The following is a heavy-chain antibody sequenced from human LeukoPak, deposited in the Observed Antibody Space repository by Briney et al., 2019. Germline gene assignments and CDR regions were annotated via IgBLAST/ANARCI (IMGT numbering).Heavy chain of an antibody. V-gene: IGHV3-23*01. D-gene: IGHD3-9*01. J-gene: IGHJ4*02. Sequence: GGSLRLSCAASGFTFSSYAMSWVRQAPGKGLEWVSCISGSGGSTYYADSVKGRFTISRDNSKNRLYLQMNSLRAEDTAVYYCVKRPRGNDFDPFDSWGEGNLVTVSS. CDR1: GFTFSSYA. CDR2: ISGSGGST. CDR3: VKRPRGNDFDPFDS.